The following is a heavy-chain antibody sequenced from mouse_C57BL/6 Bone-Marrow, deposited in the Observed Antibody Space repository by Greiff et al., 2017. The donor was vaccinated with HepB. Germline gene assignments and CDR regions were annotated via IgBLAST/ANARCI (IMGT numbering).Heavy chain of an antibody. CDR1: GYTFTSYG. J-gene: IGHJ2*01. CDR2: IYPRSGNT. Sequence: VQLQQSGAELARPGASVKLSCKASGYTFTSYGISWVKQRTGQGLEWIGEIYPRSGNTYYNEKFKGKATLTADKSSSTAYMELRSLTSEDSAVYFCARLGITTVAGDYWGQGTTLTVSS. V-gene: IGHV1-81*01. CDR3: ARLGITTVAGDY. D-gene: IGHD1-1*01.